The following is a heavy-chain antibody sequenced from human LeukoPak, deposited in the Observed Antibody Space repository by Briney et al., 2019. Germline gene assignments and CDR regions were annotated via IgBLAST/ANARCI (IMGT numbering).Heavy chain of an antibody. CDR2: ISAYNGNT. J-gene: IGHJ4*02. Sequence: ASVKVSCKASGYTFTSYGISWVRQAPGQGLEWMGWISAYNGNTNYAQKLQGRVTMTTDTSTSTAYMELRSLRSDDTAVYYCARGPKGKYSSSWYYFDYWGQGTLVTVSS. V-gene: IGHV1-18*01. CDR1: GYTFTSYG. D-gene: IGHD6-13*01. CDR3: ARGPKGKYSSSWYYFDY.